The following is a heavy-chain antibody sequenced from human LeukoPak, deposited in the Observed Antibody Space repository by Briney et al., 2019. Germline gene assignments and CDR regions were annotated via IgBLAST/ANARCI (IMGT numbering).Heavy chain of an antibody. D-gene: IGHD4-11*01. J-gene: IGHJ4*02. V-gene: IGHV3-21*01. CDR3: ARDGSRSNYVGGVSY. CDR1: GFTFSSYS. Sequence: GGSLRLSCAASGFTFSSYSMNWVRQAPGKGLEWVSSISSSSSYIYCADSVKGRFTISRDNAKNSLYLQMNSLRAEDTAVYYCARDGSRSNYVGGVSYWGQGTLVTVSS. CDR2: ISSSSSYI.